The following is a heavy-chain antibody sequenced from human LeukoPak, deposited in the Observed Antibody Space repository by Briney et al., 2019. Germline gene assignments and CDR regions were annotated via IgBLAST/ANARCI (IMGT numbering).Heavy chain of an antibody. CDR2: LYYSGST. V-gene: IGHV4-59*01. D-gene: IGHD5-12*01. CDR1: GGSFSTYY. J-gene: IGHJ4*02. Sequence: PSETLSLTCSVSGGSFSTYYWSWIRQPPGKGLEWIGYLYYSGSTYYNPSLKGRVTISADTSKNQFSLSLSSVTAADTAVYYCARSPVASYFDYWGQGTLVTVSS. CDR3: ARSPVASYFDY.